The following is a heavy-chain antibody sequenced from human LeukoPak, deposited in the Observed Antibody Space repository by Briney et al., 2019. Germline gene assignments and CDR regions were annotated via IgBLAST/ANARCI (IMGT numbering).Heavy chain of an antibody. Sequence: GASVKVSFTSSAYTFTIYGISWVRQAPGQGLEWVGWISAYNGNTNYAQKLQGRVTMTTDTSTSTAYMELRSLRSDDTAVYYCARDSGYSSSWYSANWFDPWGQGTLVTVSS. V-gene: IGHV1-18*01. J-gene: IGHJ5*02. D-gene: IGHD6-13*01. CDR2: ISAYNGNT. CDR3: ARDSGYSSSWYSANWFDP. CDR1: AYTFTIYG.